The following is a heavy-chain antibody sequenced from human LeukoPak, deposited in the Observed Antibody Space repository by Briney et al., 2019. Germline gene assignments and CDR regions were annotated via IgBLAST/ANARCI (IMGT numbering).Heavy chain of an antibody. CDR2: ISYDGSNK. D-gene: IGHD3/OR15-3a*01. V-gene: IGHV3-30*18. CDR1: GFTFSSYG. Sequence: TGGSLRLSCAASGFTFSSYGMHWVRQAPGKGLEWVAVISYDGSNKYYADSVKGRFTISRDNSKNTLYLQMNSLRAEDTAVYYCAKDKGLVISTPVFDYWGQGTLVTVSS. J-gene: IGHJ4*02. CDR3: AKDKGLVISTPVFDY.